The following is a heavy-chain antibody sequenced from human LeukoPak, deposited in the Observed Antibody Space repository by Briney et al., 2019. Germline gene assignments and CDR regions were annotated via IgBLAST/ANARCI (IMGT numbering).Heavy chain of an antibody. Sequence: ASVKVSCKASGYTFTSYYMHWVRQAPGQGLEWMGIINPSGGSTNYAQKFQGRVTMTRDTSTSTVYMELSSLRSEDTAVYYCARFAQVPAAIYRSYFDYWGQGTLVTVSS. CDR2: INPSGGST. CDR3: ARFAQVPAAIYRSYFDY. D-gene: IGHD2-2*01. J-gene: IGHJ4*02. CDR1: GYTFTSYY. V-gene: IGHV1-46*01.